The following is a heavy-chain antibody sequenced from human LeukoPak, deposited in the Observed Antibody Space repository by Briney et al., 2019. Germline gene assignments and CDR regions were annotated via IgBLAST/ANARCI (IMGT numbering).Heavy chain of an antibody. CDR1: GYSINSGYY. CDR2: IYHSGST. D-gene: IGHD1-26*01. V-gene: IGHV4-38-2*02. Sequence: SETLSLTCTVSGYSINSGYYWGWIRQPPGKGLECIGSIYHSGSTYSNPSLKSRVTISVDTSKNQFSLKLSSVTAADTAVYYCARVGTATTFSYFDYWGQGTPVTVSS. J-gene: IGHJ4*02. CDR3: ARVGTATTFSYFDY.